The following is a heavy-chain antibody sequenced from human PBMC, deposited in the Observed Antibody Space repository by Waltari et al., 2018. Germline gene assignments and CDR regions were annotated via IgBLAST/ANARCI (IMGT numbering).Heavy chain of an antibody. CDR3: AKKGGRAWGDWFDP. J-gene: IGHJ5*02. Sequence: QVQLQESGPGLVKPSETLSLTCTVSGGSISSDYWNWIRQPAGKGLEWIGRIYSSGSTTYTPSLKSRVTMSVDTSNNQFSLNLRSVTAADTAVYFCAKKGGRAWGDWFDPWGQGTLVIVSS. V-gene: IGHV4-4*07. D-gene: IGHD3-16*01. CDR2: IYSSGST. CDR1: GGSISSDY.